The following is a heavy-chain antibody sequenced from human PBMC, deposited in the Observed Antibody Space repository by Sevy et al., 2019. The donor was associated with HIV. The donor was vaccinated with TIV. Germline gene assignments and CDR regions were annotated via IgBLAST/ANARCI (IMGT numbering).Heavy chain of an antibody. Sequence: GGSLRLSCAASGFMFSNYWMTWVRQAPGKGLEWVANIKEDGSEKYYVDSVKGRFSISRDNAKNSRHLQLNTLRPEDTAVYYCARAVTPHRDYLRIMDVWGKGTTVTVSS. CDR2: IKEDGSEK. CDR1: GFMFSNYW. D-gene: IGHD4-17*01. CDR3: ARAVTPHRDYLRIMDV. V-gene: IGHV3-7*01. J-gene: IGHJ6*04.